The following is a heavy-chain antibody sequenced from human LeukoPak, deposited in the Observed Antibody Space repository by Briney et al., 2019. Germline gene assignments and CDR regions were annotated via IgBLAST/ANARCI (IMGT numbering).Heavy chain of an antibody. V-gene: IGHV4-59*01. CDR2: IFYSGST. Sequence: SETLSLTCTVSGGSISSYYWSWIRQPPGKGLEWIGYIFYSGSTNYNPSLKSRVTISVDASRSQFSLSLSSVTAAETAVYYCARGGSGYYYDFDYWGQGTLVTVSS. J-gene: IGHJ4*02. CDR3: ARGGSGYYYDFDY. D-gene: IGHD3-22*01. CDR1: GGSISSYY.